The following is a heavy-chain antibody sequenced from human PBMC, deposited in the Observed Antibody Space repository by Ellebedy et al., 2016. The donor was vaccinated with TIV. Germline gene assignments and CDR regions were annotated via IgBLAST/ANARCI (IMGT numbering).Heavy chain of an antibody. CDR1: GFTFSNYA. CDR3: ARGQWAMVTEMDY. Sequence: GESLKISCAASGFTFSNYAMHWVRQAPGTGLDWVAVISSDGSNYYYAYSVKCRFTISRDISKNTLYLQMNSLKPEDTAVYYCARGQWAMVTEMDYWGQGTLVTVSS. J-gene: IGHJ4*02. D-gene: IGHD5-18*01. CDR2: ISSDGSNY. V-gene: IGHV3-30-3*01.